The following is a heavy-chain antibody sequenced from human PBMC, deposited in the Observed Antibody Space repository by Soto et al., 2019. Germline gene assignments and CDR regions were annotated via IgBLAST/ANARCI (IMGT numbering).Heavy chain of an antibody. Sequence: QAQLVQSGAEVMNPGASVKVSCKAFGYSFNTLTIGWVRQAPGQGPEWMGWISTYNGNTKYAQKIQGRVTMTTDISTTTVYMELRSLTSDDTAVYYGARVPSDGSGRWFDPWGQGTQVIVSS. CDR1: GYSFNTLT. CDR3: ARVPSDGSGRWFDP. V-gene: IGHV1-18*01. J-gene: IGHJ5*02. D-gene: IGHD3-10*01. CDR2: ISTYNGNT.